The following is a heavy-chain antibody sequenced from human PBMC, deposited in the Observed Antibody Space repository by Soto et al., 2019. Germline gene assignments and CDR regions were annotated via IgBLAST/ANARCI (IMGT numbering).Heavy chain of an antibody. CDR3: AAERTQDYYYYYGMDV. V-gene: IGHV1-58*01. Sequence: SVKVSCKASGFTFTSSAVQWVRQARGQRLEWIGWIVVGSGNTNYAQKFQERVTITRDMSTSTAYMELSSLRSEDTAVYYCAAERTQDYYYYYGMDVWGQGTTVT. CDR2: IVVGSGNT. J-gene: IGHJ6*02. CDR1: GFTFTSSA.